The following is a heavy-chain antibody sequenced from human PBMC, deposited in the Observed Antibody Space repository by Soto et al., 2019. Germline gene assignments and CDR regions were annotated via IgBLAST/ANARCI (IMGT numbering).Heavy chain of an antibody. Sequence: ASVKVSCKASGFTFTSSAVQWVRQAHGQRLEWIGWIVVGSGNTNYAQKFQERVTITRDMSTSTAYMELSSLRSEDTAVYYCAADLYCSSTSCSATGMDVWGQGTTVTVSS. CDR3: AADLYCSSTSCSATGMDV. J-gene: IGHJ6*02. CDR1: GFTFTSSA. D-gene: IGHD2-2*01. CDR2: IVVGSGNT. V-gene: IGHV1-58*01.